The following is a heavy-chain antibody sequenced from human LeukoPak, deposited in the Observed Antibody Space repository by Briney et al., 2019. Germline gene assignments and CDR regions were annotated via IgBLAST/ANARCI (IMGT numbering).Heavy chain of an antibody. D-gene: IGHD6-19*01. V-gene: IGHV3-15*01. CDR3: TTGIRGSGRNGIDY. J-gene: IGHJ4*02. CDR2: IKSKTDGGTT. Sequence: PGGSLRLSCAASGFTFSNAWMSWVRQAPGKGLEWVGRIKSKTDGGTTDYAAPVKGRFTISRDDSKNTLYLQMNSLKTEDTAVYYCTTGIRGSGRNGIDYWGQGTLVTVSS. CDR1: GFTFSNAW.